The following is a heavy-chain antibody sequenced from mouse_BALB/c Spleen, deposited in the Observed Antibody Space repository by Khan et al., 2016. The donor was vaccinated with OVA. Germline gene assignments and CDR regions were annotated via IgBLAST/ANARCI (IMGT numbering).Heavy chain of an antibody. Sequence: EVQLQESGPGLVKPSQSLSLTCTVTGYSITSGYAWNWIRQFPGNKLEWMGYISYSGGTSYNPSLKSRISINRDTSKNQFFLQLNSVTTEDTATYYCARGNYYGYYFDYGGQGTTLTVSS. CDR3: ARGNYYGYYFDY. J-gene: IGHJ2*01. V-gene: IGHV3-2*02. CDR2: ISYSGGT. D-gene: IGHD1-1*01. CDR1: GYSITSGYA.